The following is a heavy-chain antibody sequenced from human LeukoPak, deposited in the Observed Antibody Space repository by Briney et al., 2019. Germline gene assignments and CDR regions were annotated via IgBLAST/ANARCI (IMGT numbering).Heavy chain of an antibody. CDR1: GLTLSSNY. V-gene: IGHV3-53*01. J-gene: IGHJ6*03. D-gene: IGHD3-10*01. Sequence: GGSLTLSCAASGLTLSSNYMSWVRQPPGKGLEWVSVIYSGGSTYYADSVKGRFTISRDNSKNTLYLQMNSLRAEDTGVYYCASGSGSYRTPYYYMDVWGTGTTVTVSS. CDR3: ASGSGSYRTPYYYMDV. CDR2: IYSGGST.